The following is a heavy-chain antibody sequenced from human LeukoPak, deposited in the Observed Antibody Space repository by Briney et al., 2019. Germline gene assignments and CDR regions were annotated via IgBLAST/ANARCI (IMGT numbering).Heavy chain of an antibody. CDR3: ARVRCSSTSCSDYYYYYYMDV. J-gene: IGHJ6*03. D-gene: IGHD2-2*01. CDR1: GGTFSSYA. CDR2: IIPIFGTA. Sequence: SVKVSFKASGGTFSSYAISWVRQPPGQGLEWMGGIIPIFGTANYAQKFQGRVTITTDESTSTAYMELSSLRSEDTAVYYCARVRCSSTSCSDYYYYYYMDVWGKGTTVTVSS. V-gene: IGHV1-69*05.